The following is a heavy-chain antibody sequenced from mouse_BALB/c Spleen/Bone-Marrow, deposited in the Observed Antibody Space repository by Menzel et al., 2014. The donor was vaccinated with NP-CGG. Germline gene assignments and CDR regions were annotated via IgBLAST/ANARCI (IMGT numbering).Heavy chain of an antibody. D-gene: IGHD2-13*01. CDR2: INSNGGST. V-gene: IGHV5-6-3*01. Sequence: EVKVVDSGGGLVQPGGSLKLSCAASGFTFSSYGMSWVRQTPDKRLELVASINSNGGSTYYPDSVKGRFTISRDNAKKTLSLQMSSLKSEDTAVYYCARGNYGDYVDYFDYWGQGTTLTVSS. CDR3: ARGNYGDYVDYFDY. CDR1: GFTFSSYG. J-gene: IGHJ2*01.